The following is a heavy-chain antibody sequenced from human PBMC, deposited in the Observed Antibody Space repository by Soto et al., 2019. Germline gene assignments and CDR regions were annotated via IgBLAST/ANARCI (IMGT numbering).Heavy chain of an antibody. CDR3: AITPGIEVAGPEH. V-gene: IGHV4-39*02. D-gene: IGHD6-19*01. J-gene: IGHJ1*01. CDR1: GGSIGGSAYH. CDR2: IHYSGRV. Sequence: SETLSLTCTVSGGSIGGSAYHWGWIRQPPGNGLEWIGSIHYSGRVYYNESLLGRVTILVDTSTNRVSLSLDSVTAADTAVYYCAITPGIEVAGPEHWAQGTLVTVS.